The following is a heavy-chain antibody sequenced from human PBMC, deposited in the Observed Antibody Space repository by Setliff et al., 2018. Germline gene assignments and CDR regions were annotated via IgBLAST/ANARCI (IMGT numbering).Heavy chain of an antibody. CDR1: GGSISSGGYY. Sequence: SETPSLTCTVSGGSISSGGYYWSWIRQHPGKGLEWIGYIYYSGSTYYNPSLKSRVTISVDTSKNQFSLKLSSVTAADTAVYYCARVPRFTDTRNAFDIWGQGTMVTVSS. CDR2: IYYSGST. CDR3: ARVPRFTDTRNAFDI. V-gene: IGHV4-31*03. D-gene: IGHD5-18*01. J-gene: IGHJ3*02.